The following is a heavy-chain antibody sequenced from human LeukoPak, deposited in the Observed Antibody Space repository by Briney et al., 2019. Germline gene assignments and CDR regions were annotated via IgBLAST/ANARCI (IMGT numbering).Heavy chain of an antibody. V-gene: IGHV3-7*01. D-gene: IGHD3-10*02. CDR2: IKQDGSDK. J-gene: IGHJ4*02. CDR1: GFTVSGNW. Sequence: GGSLRLSCAASGFTVSGNWMSWVRQAPGKGLEWVATIKQDGSDKYYVDSVKGRFSISRDNAENSLYLQMNSLRAEGTAVYYCTRDVHDYWGQGTLVTVSS. CDR3: TRDVHDY.